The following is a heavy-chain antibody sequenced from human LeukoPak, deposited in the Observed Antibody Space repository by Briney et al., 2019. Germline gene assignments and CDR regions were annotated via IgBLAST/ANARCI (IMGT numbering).Heavy chain of an antibody. CDR3: AREGDWSSLDF. CDR2: IYSRGTT. CDR1: DASITNYY. D-gene: IGHD2-21*01. J-gene: IGHJ4*02. V-gene: IGHV4-4*07. Sequence: PSDTLSLTCTVSDASITNYYWGWIRQPAGKGLEWIGRIYSRGTTNYNPSLKSRVTISLGTSNNHFSLRLSSVTAADTAIYYCAREGDWSSLDFWGQGTLVAVSS.